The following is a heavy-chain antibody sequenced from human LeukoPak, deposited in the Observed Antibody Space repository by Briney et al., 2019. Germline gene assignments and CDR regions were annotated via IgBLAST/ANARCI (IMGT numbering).Heavy chain of an antibody. CDR1: NASFSTYY. J-gene: IGHJ6*03. CDR2: INHSGST. Sequence: PSETLSLTCAIYNASFSTYYWSWIRQPPGKGLEWIGEINHSGSTNYNPSLKSRVTISVDTSKNQFSLKLSSVTAADTAVYYCASLGPRYYYYYMDVWGKGTTVTVSS. CDR3: ASLGPRYYYYYMDV. V-gene: IGHV4-34*01.